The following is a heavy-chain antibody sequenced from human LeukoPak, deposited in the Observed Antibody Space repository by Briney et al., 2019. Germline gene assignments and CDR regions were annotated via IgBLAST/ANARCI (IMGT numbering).Heavy chain of an antibody. CDR2: INPNSGGT. V-gene: IGHV1-2*06. CDR3: ARYQLLGNYFDY. D-gene: IGHD7-27*01. CDR1: GGTFSSYA. J-gene: IGHJ4*02. Sequence: ASVKVSCKASGGTFSSYAISWVRQAPGQGLEWMGRINPNSGGTNYAQKFQGRVTMTRDTSISTAYLQWSSLKASDTAMYYCARYQLLGNYFDYWGQGTLVTVSS.